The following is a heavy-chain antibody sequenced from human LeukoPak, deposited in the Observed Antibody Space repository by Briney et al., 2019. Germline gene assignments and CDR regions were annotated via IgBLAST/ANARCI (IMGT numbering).Heavy chain of an antibody. D-gene: IGHD3-10*01. CDR2: IIPIFGTA. Sequence: EASVTVSCKASGGTFSSYAISWVRQAPGQGLEWMGGIIPIFGTANYAQKFQGRVTITTDESTSTAYMELSSLRSEDTAVYYCARSYGSGSYWNDNWFDPWGQGTLVTVSS. V-gene: IGHV1-69*05. CDR1: GGTFSSYA. CDR3: ARSYGSGSYWNDNWFDP. J-gene: IGHJ5*02.